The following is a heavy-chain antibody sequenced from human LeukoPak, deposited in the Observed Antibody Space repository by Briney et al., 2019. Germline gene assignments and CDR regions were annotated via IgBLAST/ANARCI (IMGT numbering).Heavy chain of an antibody. V-gene: IGHV1-46*01. CDR1: GYTFTSYY. CDR3: ARLGWVAVAGVQYYFDY. J-gene: IGHJ4*02. Sequence: GASVKVSCTASGYTFTSYYIHWVRQAPGQGLEWMGIINPSGGSTTYARNFQGRVTMTRDTSTSTVYMDLSSLRSEDTAVYYCARLGWVAVAGVQYYFDYWGQGTLATVSS. D-gene: IGHD6-19*01. CDR2: INPSGGST.